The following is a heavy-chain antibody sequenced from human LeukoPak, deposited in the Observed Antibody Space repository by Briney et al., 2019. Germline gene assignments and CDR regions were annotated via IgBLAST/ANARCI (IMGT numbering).Heavy chain of an antibody. CDR2: IYYSGST. V-gene: IGHV4-39*05. D-gene: IGHD6-19*01. CDR1: GGSISSSSYY. Sequence: SGTPSLTCTVSGGSISSSSYYWGWIRQPPGKGLEWIGSIYYSGSTYYNPSLKSRVTISVDTSKNQFSLKLSSVTAADTAVYYCATSIAVAGTLPDYRGQGTLVTVPS. J-gene: IGHJ4*02. CDR3: ATSIAVAGTLPDY.